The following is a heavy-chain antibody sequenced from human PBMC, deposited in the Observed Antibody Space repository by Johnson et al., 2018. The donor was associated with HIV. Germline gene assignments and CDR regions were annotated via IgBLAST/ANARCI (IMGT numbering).Heavy chain of an antibody. CDR2: VNPNGGST. Sequence: QLVESGGGVVQPGRSLRLSCAASQFTFSSYYMNCVHQAPGNGLELVGQVNPNGGSTYLIDSGKDRFNTSRDNAKNSLYLQMNSLRAEDTAVYYCAREGSWDAFDIWGQGTMVTVSS. D-gene: IGHD6-13*01. V-gene: IGHV3-25*04. CDR3: AREGSWDAFDI. J-gene: IGHJ3*02. CDR1: QFTFSSYY.